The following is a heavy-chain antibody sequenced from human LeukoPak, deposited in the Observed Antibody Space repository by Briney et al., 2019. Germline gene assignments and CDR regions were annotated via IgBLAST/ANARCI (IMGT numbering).Heavy chain of an antibody. CDR1: GYTFINHW. V-gene: IGHV1-46*01. CDR3: ARVTHTELSTWFDP. CDR2: INPTGTTT. D-gene: IGHD5-18*01. J-gene: IGHJ5*02. Sequence: ASVKVSCKASGYTFINHWMHWVRQAPGQGLEWVGLINPTGTTTLYAQKFQGRITLTRDMSATTAYMELSSLRSEDTAVYYCARVTHTELSTWFDPWGQGTLVTVSA.